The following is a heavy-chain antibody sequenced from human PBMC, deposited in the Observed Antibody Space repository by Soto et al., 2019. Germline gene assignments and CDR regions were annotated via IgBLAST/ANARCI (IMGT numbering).Heavy chain of an antibody. Sequence: GRSLRLSCAASGFTFSSYGMHWVRQAPGKGLEWVAVISYDGSNKYYADSVKGRFTISRDNSKNTLYLQMNSLRAEDTAVYYCAKDGGCNVDPGYYYGRDVWGQGPTVAVSS. D-gene: IGHD3-16*01. V-gene: IGHV3-30*18. CDR2: ISYDGSNK. CDR1: GFTFSSYG. J-gene: IGHJ6*02. CDR3: AKDGGCNVDPGYYYGRDV.